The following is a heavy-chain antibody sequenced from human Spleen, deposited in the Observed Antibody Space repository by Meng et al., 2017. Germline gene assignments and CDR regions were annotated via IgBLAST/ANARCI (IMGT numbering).Heavy chain of an antibody. D-gene: IGHD3-22*01. V-gene: IGHV3-23*01. J-gene: IGHJ3*02. CDR3: AKDMYYYDSSGYYQDAFDI. Sequence: GGSLRLSCAASGFTFSSYAMSWVRQAPGKGLEWVSAISGSGGSTYYADSVKGRFTISRDNSKNTLYLQMNSLRAEDTAVYYCAKDMYYYDSSGYYQDAFDIWGQGTMVTVSS. CDR1: GFTFSSYA. CDR2: ISGSGGST.